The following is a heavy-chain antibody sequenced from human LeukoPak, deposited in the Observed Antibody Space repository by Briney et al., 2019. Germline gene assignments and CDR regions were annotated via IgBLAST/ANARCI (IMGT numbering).Heavy chain of an antibody. Sequence: EASVKVSCKASGYTFTGFYIHWVRQAPGQGLEWLGLIKPNNGDTNYAQKFQGRVTMTRDTSTSTVYMELSSLRSEDTAVYYCARDSIAARTFDYWGQGTLVTVSS. CDR1: GYTFTGFY. D-gene: IGHD6-6*01. CDR3: ARDSIAARTFDY. J-gene: IGHJ4*02. V-gene: IGHV1-2*02. CDR2: IKPNNGDT.